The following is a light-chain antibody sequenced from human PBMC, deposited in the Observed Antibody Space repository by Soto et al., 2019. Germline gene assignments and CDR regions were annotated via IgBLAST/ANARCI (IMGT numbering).Light chain of an antibody. J-gene: IGLJ2*01. CDR1: SSNIGAGYD. V-gene: IGLV1-40*01. Sequence: QSVLTQPPSVSGAPGQRVTISCTGSSSNIGAGYDVHWYQQLPGTDPKLLIYGNSNRPSGVPDRFSGSKSGTSASLAITGLQAEDEADYYCQSYDSSLSGSEVVFGGGTKLTVL. CDR2: GNS. CDR3: QSYDSSLSGSEVV.